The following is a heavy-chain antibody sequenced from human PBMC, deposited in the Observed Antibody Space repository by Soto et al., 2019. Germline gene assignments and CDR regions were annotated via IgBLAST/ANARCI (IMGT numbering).Heavy chain of an antibody. D-gene: IGHD5-12*01. CDR3: ARAEYGGYDYAFDI. CDR1: GGSISSYY. Sequence: PSETLSLTCTVSGGSISSYYWSWIRQPPGKGLEWIGYIYYSGSTNYNPSLKSRVTISVDTSKNQFSLKLSSVTAADTAVYYCARAEYGGYDYAFDIWGQGTMVTVSS. J-gene: IGHJ3*02. CDR2: IYYSGST. V-gene: IGHV4-59*01.